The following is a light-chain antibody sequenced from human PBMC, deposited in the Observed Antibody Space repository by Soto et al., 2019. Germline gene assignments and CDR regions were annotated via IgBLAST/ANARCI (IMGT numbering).Light chain of an antibody. V-gene: IGLV2-14*01. Sequence: QPVLTQPASVSGSPGQSITISCTGTRRDVGGYNYVSWYQQYPGKSPKLLIYEVTHRPSGVSNRFSGSKSGNTASLTISGLQAEDEADYYCSSYTISNTLPFVFGTGTKVTVL. CDR2: EVT. CDR3: SSYTISNTLPFV. J-gene: IGLJ1*01. CDR1: RRDVGGYNY.